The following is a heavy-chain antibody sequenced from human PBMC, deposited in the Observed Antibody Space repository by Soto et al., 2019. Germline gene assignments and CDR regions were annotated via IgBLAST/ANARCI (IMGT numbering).Heavy chain of an antibody. CDR1: GFIFSPYW. Sequence: GGSLRLSCAASGFIFSPYWMSWVRQAPGKGLEWVANIKRDGANKYYADSVKGRFTIFRDNSKNTLYLQMSSLRAEDTAVYYCAKASTSSWYYFDCWGPGTLVTVSS. CDR3: AKASTSSWYYFDC. J-gene: IGHJ4*02. CDR2: IKRDGANK. D-gene: IGHD6-13*01. V-gene: IGHV3-7*01.